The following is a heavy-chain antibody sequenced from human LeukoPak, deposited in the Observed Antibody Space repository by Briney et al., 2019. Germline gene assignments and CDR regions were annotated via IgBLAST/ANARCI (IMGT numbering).Heavy chain of an antibody. CDR3: ARHVNRSKLLWFGG. V-gene: IGHV4-59*08. CDR1: GGSISSYY. J-gene: IGHJ4*02. Sequence: SETLSLTCTVSGGSISSYYWSWIRQPPGKGLEWIGYIYYSGSTTYNPSLKSRVTISVDTSKNQFSLKLSSVTAADTAVYYCARHVNRSKLLWFGGWGQGTLVTVSS. CDR2: IYYSGST. D-gene: IGHD3-10*01.